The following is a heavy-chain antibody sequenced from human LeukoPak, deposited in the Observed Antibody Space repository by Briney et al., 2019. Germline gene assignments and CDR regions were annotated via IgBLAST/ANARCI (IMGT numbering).Heavy chain of an antibody. D-gene: IGHD3-10*01. CDR2: ISSSGSTI. J-gene: IGHJ4*02. Sequence: GGSLRLACAAAGFTFSSYEMNWVRQAPGKGLEWVSYISSSGSTIYYADSAKGRFTISRDNAKNSLYLQMNSLRAEDTAVYYCARGRAYYYGSGSPGLDYWGQGTLVTVSS. V-gene: IGHV3-48*03. CDR1: GFTFSSYE. CDR3: ARGRAYYYGSGSPGLDY.